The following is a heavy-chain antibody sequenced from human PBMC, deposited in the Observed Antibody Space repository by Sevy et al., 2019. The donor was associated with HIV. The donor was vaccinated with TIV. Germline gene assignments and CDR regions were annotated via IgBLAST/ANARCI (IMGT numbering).Heavy chain of an antibody. Sequence: GGSLRLSCAASGFSFSRSPMHWVRQAPGKGLEWVAVMSYNGNKKYNGDSVKGRFTISRDDSKNTLYLQMNSLRAEETGVYYFAGEGVLIGGVIVRYGMDVWGQGTTVTVSS. D-gene: IGHD3-16*02. J-gene: IGHJ6*02. CDR1: GFSFSRSP. V-gene: IGHV3-30*04. CDR2: MSYNGNKK. CDR3: AGEGVLIGGVIVRYGMDV.